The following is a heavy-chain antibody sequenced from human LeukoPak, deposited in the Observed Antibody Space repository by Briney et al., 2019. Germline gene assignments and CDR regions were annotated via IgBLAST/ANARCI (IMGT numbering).Heavy chain of an antibody. CDR1: GFTFDDYA. J-gene: IGHJ4*02. CDR2: ISWNSGSI. CDR3: AKDGGGYYYDSSGSNFDY. Sequence: GGSLRLSCAASGFTFDDYAMHWVRHAPGKGLEWVSGISWNSGSIGYADSVKGRFTISRDNAKNSLYLQMNSLRAEDTALYYCAKDGGGYYYDSSGSNFDYWGQGTLVTVSS. V-gene: IGHV3-9*01. D-gene: IGHD3-22*01.